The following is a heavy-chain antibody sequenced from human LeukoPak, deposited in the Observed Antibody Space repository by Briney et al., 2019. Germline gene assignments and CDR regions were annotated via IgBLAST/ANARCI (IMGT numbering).Heavy chain of an antibody. Sequence: GGSLRLSCAASGFTFSGSAMHWVRQASGKGLEWVGRIRSKANSYATAYAASVKGRFTISRDDSKNTAYLQMNSLKTEDTAVYYCANDYGDYVGAFDIWGQGTMVTVSS. CDR2: IRSKANSYAT. CDR3: ANDYGDYVGAFDI. CDR1: GFTFSGSA. D-gene: IGHD4-17*01. J-gene: IGHJ3*02. V-gene: IGHV3-73*01.